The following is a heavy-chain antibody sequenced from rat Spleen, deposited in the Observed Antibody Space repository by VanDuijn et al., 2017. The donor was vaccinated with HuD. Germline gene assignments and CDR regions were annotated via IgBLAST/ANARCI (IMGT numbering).Heavy chain of an antibody. CDR1: GFTFSDYY. V-gene: IGHV5-7*01. CDR3: ASQRFYYYDGTYCYSQVMDG. CDR2: ISYDGNAP. Sequence: EVQLVESGGGLVQPGRSLKLSCAASGFTFSDYYMAWVRQAPTKGLEWVASISYDGNAPYYRDSVKGRFTISRDNAKSTLYLQMDSLRSEDTATYYCASQRFYYYDGTYCYSQVMDGWGQGASVTVSS. J-gene: IGHJ4*01. D-gene: IGHD1-12*02.